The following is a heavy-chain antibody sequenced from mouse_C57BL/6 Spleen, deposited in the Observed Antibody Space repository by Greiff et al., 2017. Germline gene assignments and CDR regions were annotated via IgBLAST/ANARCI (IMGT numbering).Heavy chain of an antibody. J-gene: IGHJ2*01. D-gene: IGHD4-1*01. CDR1: GYAFTNYL. V-gene: IGHV1-54*01. CDR2: INPGSGGT. Sequence: VQLVESGAELVRPGTSVKVSCKASGYAFTNYLIEWVKQRPGQGLEWIGVINPGSGGTKYNEKFKGKATLTADKSSSTAYIQLSSLTSEDSAVYFCAREGDWAYYFDYWGQGTTLTVSS. CDR3: AREGDWAYYFDY.